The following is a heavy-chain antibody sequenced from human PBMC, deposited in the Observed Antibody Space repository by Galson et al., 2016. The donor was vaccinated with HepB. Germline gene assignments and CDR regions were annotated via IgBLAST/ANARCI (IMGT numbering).Heavy chain of an antibody. CDR2: ISHTGRS. J-gene: IGHJ5*02. Sequence: SETLSLTCAFYGASFSGSYSSYSWSWIRQPPGKGLEWIGEISHTGRSNYNSSLKSRVTIFVDTSKNQISLKLRSVTAADTAVYYCATERECSGGSCYPWFDPWGQGTLVIVSS. D-gene: IGHD2-15*01. CDR3: ATERECSGGSCYPWFDP. V-gene: IGHV4-34*01. CDR1: GASFSGSY.